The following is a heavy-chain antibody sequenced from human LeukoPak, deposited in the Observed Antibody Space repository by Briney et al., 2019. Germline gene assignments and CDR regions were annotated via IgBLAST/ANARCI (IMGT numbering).Heavy chain of an antibody. CDR2: INHSGST. CDR1: GGSFSGYY. Sequence: PSETLSLTCAVYGGSFSGYYWSWIRQPPGKGLEWIGEINHSGSTNYNPSLKSRVTISVDTSKSQFSLKLSSVTAADTAVYYCARSGSSTSCYLDYWGQGTLVTVSS. V-gene: IGHV4-34*01. CDR3: ARSGSSTSCYLDY. J-gene: IGHJ4*02. D-gene: IGHD2-2*01.